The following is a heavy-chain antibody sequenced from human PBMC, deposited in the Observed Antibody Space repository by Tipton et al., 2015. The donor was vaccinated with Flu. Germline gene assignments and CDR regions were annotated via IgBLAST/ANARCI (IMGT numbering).Heavy chain of an antibody. V-gene: IGHV3-74*01. Sequence: SLRLSCAASGFSFSSYLMHWVRQAPGKGLVWVSRIDGDGSRIYYADSVKGRFTISRDNAKNSLYLQMNSLRAEDTAVYYCTRSLDYWGQGTLVTVSS. J-gene: IGHJ4*02. CDR1: GFSFSSYL. CDR3: TRSLDY. CDR2: IDGDGSRI.